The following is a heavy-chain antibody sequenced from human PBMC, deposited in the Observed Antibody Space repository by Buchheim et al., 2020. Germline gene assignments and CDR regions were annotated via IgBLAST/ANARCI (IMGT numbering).Heavy chain of an antibody. Sequence: EVQLVESGGGLVQPGGSLRLSCAASGFTFSSYWMSWVRQAPGKGLEWVANITQDGSEKYYVDSVKGRFTISRDTAKNSLYRQMNSLRAEDTAVYYRARAPVPSRDSSGPGYWGQGTL. D-gene: IGHD6-25*01. CDR1: GFTFSSYW. J-gene: IGHJ4*02. CDR2: ITQDGSEK. V-gene: IGHV3-7*01. CDR3: ARAPVPSRDSSGPGY.